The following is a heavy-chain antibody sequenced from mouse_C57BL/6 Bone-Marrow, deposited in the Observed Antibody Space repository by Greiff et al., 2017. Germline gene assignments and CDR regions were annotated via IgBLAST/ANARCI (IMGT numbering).Heavy chain of an antibody. D-gene: IGHD1-1*01. CDR1: GYTFTDYE. J-gene: IGHJ3*01. V-gene: IGHV1-15*01. Sequence: VQLQQSGAELVRPGASVTLSCKASGYTFTDYEMHWVKQTPVHGLEWIGAIDPETGGTAYNHKFKGKAILTADKYSSPAYMELRSLTSEDSAVYYCTRRPFYGSSPAWFAYWGQGTLVTVSA. CDR3: TRRPFYGSSPAWFAY. CDR2: IDPETGGT.